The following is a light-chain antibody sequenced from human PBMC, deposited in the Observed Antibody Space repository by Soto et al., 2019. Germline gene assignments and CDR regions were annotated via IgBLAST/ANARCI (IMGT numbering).Light chain of an antibody. J-gene: IGLJ3*02. Sequence: QPVLTQPPSASGTPGQRVTISCSGSISNLGSNFVFWYQQLPGAAPKLLISRNDQRPSGVPDRFSGSKSGTSASLAISGLRSKDESDYHCAAWDDSLSGVVFGGGTKLTVL. CDR2: RND. CDR3: AAWDDSLSGVV. V-gene: IGLV1-47*01. CDR1: ISNLGSNF.